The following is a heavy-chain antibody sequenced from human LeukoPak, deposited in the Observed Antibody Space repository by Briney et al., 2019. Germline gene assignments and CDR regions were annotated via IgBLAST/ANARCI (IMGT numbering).Heavy chain of an antibody. CDR3: ARTRIMITFGGVGWFDP. Sequence: SETLSLTCTVSGGSISSSSYYWGWIRQPPGKGLEWIGSIYYSGSTYYNPSLKSRVTISVDTSKNQFSLKLSSVTAADTAVYYCARTRIMITFGGVGWFDPWGQGTLVTVSS. V-gene: IGHV4-39*01. CDR1: GGSISSSSYY. J-gene: IGHJ5*02. D-gene: IGHD3-16*01. CDR2: IYYSGST.